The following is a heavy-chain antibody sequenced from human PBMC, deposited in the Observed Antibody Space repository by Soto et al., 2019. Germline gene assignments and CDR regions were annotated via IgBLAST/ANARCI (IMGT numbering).Heavy chain of an antibody. CDR1: GGSISSYY. Sequence: SETLSLSCTVSGGSISSYYWSWIRQPPGKGLEWIGYIYYSGSTNYNPSLKSRVTISVDTSKNQFSLKLSSVTAADTAVYYCARGCDSSGYYYYFDYWGQGTLVTVS. CDR3: ARGCDSSGYYYYFDY. J-gene: IGHJ4*02. CDR2: IYYSGST. V-gene: IGHV4-59*01. D-gene: IGHD3-22*01.